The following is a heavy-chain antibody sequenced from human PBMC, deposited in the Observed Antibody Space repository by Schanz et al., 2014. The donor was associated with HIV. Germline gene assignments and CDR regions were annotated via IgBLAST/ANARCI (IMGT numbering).Heavy chain of an antibody. CDR1: GFTFRSYG. D-gene: IGHD2-2*01. CDR3: ARDVAGCSGTSCYSDAFDI. Sequence: VQLLESGGGLVKPGGSLRLSCAASGFTFRSYGMHWVRQAPGKGLEWVAVTWYDGSNKYYADSVKGRFTISRDNSKSTLFLQMNSLRAEDTAVYFCARDVAGCSGTSCYSDAFDIWGQGTLVTVSS. CDR2: TWYDGSNK. J-gene: IGHJ3*02. V-gene: IGHV3-33*01.